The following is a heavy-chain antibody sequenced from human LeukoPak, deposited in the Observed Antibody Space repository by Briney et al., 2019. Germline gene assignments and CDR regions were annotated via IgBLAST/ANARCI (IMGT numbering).Heavy chain of an antibody. J-gene: IGHJ4*02. V-gene: IGHV3-53*01. Sequence: GGSLRLSCAASGFTVSSNYMSWVRQAPGKGLEWGSVIYSGGSTYYADSVKGRFTISRDNSKNTLYLQMNSLRAEDTAVYYCARGGDGYNYAFDYWGQGTLVTVSS. CDR3: ARGGDGYNYAFDY. CDR2: IYSGGST. D-gene: IGHD5-24*01. CDR1: GFTVSSNY.